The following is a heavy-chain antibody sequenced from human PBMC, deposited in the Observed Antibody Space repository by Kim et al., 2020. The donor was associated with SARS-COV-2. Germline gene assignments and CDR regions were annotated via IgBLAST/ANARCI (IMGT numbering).Heavy chain of an antibody. CDR3: AREGIAARGAFDI. CDR2: ISYDGSNK. J-gene: IGHJ3*02. D-gene: IGHD6-6*01. V-gene: IGHV3-30-3*01. Sequence: GGSLRLSCAASGFTFSSYAMHWVRQAPGKGLEWVAVISYDGSNKYYADSVKGRFTISRDNSKNTLYLQMNSLRAEDTAVYYCAREGIAARGAFDIWGQGT. CDR1: GFTFSSYA.